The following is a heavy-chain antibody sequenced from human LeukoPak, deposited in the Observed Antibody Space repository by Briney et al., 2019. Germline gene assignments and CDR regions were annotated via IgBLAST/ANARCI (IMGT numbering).Heavy chain of an antibody. D-gene: IGHD6-13*01. CDR3: ARGTIGGHSNTWYSY. CDR2: RNHRGGT. V-gene: IGHV4-34*01. Sequence: SETLSLTCAVYGGSFSGYHWTWIRQPPGKGLEWIGQRNHRGGTNYNPSLKSRVTISLDTSKNQFSLNLSSVTAADTAVYYCARGTIGGHSNTWYSYWGQGTLVTVSS. CDR1: GGSFSGYH. J-gene: IGHJ4*02.